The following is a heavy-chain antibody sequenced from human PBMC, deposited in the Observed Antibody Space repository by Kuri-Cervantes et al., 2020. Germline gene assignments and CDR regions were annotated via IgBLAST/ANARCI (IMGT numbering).Heavy chain of an antibody. CDR3: ARDPLRYFDWLPNLYYYYGMDV. CDR1: GYTFTSYA. D-gene: IGHD3-9*01. J-gene: IGHJ6*02. CDR2: ISAYNGNT. Sequence: ASVKVSCKASGYTFTSYAMHWVRQAPGQGLEWMGWISAYNGNTNYAQKLQGRVTMTTDTSTSTAYMELRSLRSDDTAVYYCARDPLRYFDWLPNLYYYYGMDVWGQGTTVTVSS. V-gene: IGHV1-18*01.